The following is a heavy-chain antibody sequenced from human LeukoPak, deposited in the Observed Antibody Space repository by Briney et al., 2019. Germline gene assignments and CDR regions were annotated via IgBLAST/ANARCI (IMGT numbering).Heavy chain of an antibody. CDR2: INHSGNT. D-gene: IGHD6-6*01. CDR3: ARAPIRGGSSSPFDS. J-gene: IGHJ4*02. Sequence: PSETLSLTCAVYGGSFSGYYWSWIRQPPGKGLEWLGEINHSGNTNYNPSLKSRVTTSGDTSKNEFSLKLNSVTAADTAVYFCARAPIRGGSSSPFDSWGQGTLVTVSS. CDR1: GGSFSGYY. V-gene: IGHV4-34*01.